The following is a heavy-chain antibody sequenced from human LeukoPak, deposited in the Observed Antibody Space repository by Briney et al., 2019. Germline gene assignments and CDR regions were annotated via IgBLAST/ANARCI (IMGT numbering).Heavy chain of an antibody. Sequence: PGGSLRLSCAASGFTFSSYGMTWVRQAPGKGLEWVSYISSSSSTIYYADSVKGRFTISRDNAKNSLYLQMNSLRAEDTAVYYCARARTTVTRNWFDPWGQGTLVTVSS. J-gene: IGHJ5*02. CDR2: ISSSSSTI. CDR3: ARARTTVTRNWFDP. V-gene: IGHV3-48*01. D-gene: IGHD4-17*01. CDR1: GFTFSSYG.